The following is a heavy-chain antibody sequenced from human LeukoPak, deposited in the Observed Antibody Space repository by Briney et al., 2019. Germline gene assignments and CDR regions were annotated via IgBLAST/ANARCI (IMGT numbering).Heavy chain of an antibody. CDR2: INPNSGGT. CDR1: GYTFTGYY. J-gene: IGHJ4*02. Sequence: GASVKDSCKASGYTFTGYYMHWVRQAPGQGLEWMGRINPNSGGTNYAQKFQGRVTLTRDTSISTAYMELSRLRSDDTAVYYCARDPPRHIVVVTAINDYWGQGTLVTVSS. CDR3: ARDPPRHIVVVTAINDY. D-gene: IGHD2-21*02. V-gene: IGHV1-2*06.